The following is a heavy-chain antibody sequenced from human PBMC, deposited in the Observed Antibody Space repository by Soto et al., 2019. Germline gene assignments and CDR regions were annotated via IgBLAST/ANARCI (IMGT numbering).Heavy chain of an antibody. J-gene: IGHJ4*02. V-gene: IGHV1-18*01. Sequence: GSVMGSCTAAGSTFTSYGISWVRQAPGQGLEWMGWISAFNGKTIYAQRFQGKFTMTTDTSATIAYMALRSLESDDTAVYYCARGQGDNGYDLQIDHWGQGTLVTVSS. CDR2: ISAFNGKT. CDR1: GSTFTSYG. CDR3: ARGQGDNGYDLQIDH. D-gene: IGHD5-12*01.